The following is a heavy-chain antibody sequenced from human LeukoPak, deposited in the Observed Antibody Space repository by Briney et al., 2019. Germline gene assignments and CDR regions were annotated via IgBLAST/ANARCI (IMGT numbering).Heavy chain of an antibody. CDR3: ARAEWQQLGHYFDY. V-gene: IGHV4-38-2*02. CDR1: GYSISSGYY. Sequence: SETLSLTCTVSGYSISSGYYWGWIRQPPGKGLEWIGSIYHSGSTYYNPSLKSRVTISVDTSKNQFSLKLSSVTAADTAVYYCARAEWQQLGHYFDYWGQGTLVTVSS. J-gene: IGHJ4*02. CDR2: IYHSGST. D-gene: IGHD6-13*01.